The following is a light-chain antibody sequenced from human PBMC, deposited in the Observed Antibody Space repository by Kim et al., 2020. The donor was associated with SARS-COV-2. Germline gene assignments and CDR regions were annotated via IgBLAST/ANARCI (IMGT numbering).Light chain of an antibody. V-gene: IGKV1-9*01. Sequence: GDRVTITCRASQDVSSSLAWYQQKPGKAPKLLIYLASTLQSGVPSRFSGSGSGTEFTLTITSLPPEDSATYYCQQFKSYPPTFGGGTKVDIK. CDR3: QQFKSYPPT. CDR2: LAS. J-gene: IGKJ4*01. CDR1: QDVSSS.